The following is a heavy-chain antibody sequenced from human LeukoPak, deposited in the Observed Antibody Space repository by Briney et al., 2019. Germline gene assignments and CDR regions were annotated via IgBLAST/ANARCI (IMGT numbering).Heavy chain of an antibody. CDR3: ARADSSSWYYFDY. Sequence: PGESLRLSCAASGFTFSNYAMSWVRQAPGKGLEWVSAIGGSGGSINFADSVKGRFTISRDNSKNTLYLQMNSLRAEDTAVYYCARADSSSWYYFDYWGQGTLVTVSS. CDR1: GFTFSNYA. CDR2: IGGSGGSI. V-gene: IGHV3-23*01. J-gene: IGHJ4*02. D-gene: IGHD6-13*01.